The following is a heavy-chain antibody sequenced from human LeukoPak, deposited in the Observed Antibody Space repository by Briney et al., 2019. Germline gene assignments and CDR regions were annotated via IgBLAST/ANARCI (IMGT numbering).Heavy chain of an antibody. V-gene: IGHV7-4-1*02. CDR1: GYILTSYA. CDR3: AREGYSSSWGVYGMDV. D-gene: IGHD6-13*01. J-gene: IGHJ6*02. Sequence: GASVKVSCKASGYILTSYAINWVRQAPGQGLEWMGRINTNTGNSIYAQGFTGRFVFSSDTSVSTAYLQISSLKADDTAVYYCAREGYSSSWGVYGMDVWGQGTTVTVSS. CDR2: INTNTGNS.